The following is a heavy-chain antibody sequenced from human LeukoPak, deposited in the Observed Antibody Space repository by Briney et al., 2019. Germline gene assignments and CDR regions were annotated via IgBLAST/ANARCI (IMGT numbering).Heavy chain of an antibody. J-gene: IGHJ4*02. CDR3: AKNWKLGIAARPYYFDY. D-gene: IGHD6-6*01. CDR2: ISGSGGST. V-gene: IGHV3-23*01. Sequence: QSGGSLRPSCAASGFTFSSYAMSWVRQAPGKGLEWVSAISGSGGSTYYADSVKGRFTISRDNSKNTLYLQMNSLRAEDTAVYYCAKNWKLGIAARPYYFDYWGQGTLVTVSS. CDR1: GFTFSSYA.